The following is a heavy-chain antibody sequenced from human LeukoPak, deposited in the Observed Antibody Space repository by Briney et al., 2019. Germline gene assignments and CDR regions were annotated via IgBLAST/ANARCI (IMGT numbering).Heavy chain of an antibody. V-gene: IGHV3-53*01. Sequence: QPGGSLRLSCAASGFTVSSNYMTWVRQAPGKGLEWVSGSYSGGRTYYADSVKGRFTISRDNSKNTLYLQMNSLRAEDTAVYYCARDVNDYGVPRYLDPWGQGTLVTVSS. CDR2: SYSGGRT. CDR1: GFTVSSNY. J-gene: IGHJ5*02. CDR3: ARDVNDYGVPRYLDP. D-gene: IGHD4-17*01.